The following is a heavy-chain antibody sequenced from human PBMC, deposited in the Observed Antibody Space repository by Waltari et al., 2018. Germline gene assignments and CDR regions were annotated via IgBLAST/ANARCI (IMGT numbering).Heavy chain of an antibody. D-gene: IGHD3-22*01. Sequence: VQLVQSGAEVKKPGASVKVSCEASGYSFTSYDVNWVRQATGQGLEWMGWINPHGGEVGYTQRFQGRITMTRNTSINPVYMELSSLTADDTATYYCSDSSGPWGQGTLDTVSS. CDR2: INPHGGEV. CDR3: SDSSGP. J-gene: IGHJ5*02. CDR1: GYSFTSYD. V-gene: IGHV1-8*01.